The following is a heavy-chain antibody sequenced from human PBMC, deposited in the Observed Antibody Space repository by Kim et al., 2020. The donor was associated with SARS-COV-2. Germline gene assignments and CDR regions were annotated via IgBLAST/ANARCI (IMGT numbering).Heavy chain of an antibody. CDR1: GFTFSDYA. D-gene: IGHD3-16*01. CDR3: ARRHYDYVWGSPTETGYFDY. J-gene: IGHJ4*02. V-gene: IGHV3-30*04. CDR2: ISYDGSKK. Sequence: GGSLRLSCAASGFTFSDYAMHWVRQAPGKGLEWVAVISYDGSKKYYADSVKGRFTISRDNSKNTLYLQMNSLRTEDTAVYYCARRHYDYVWGSPTETGYFDYWGQGTLVTVSS.